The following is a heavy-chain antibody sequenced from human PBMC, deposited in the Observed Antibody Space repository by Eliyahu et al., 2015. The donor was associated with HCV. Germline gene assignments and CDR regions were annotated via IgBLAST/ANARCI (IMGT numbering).Heavy chain of an antibody. Sequence: QVQLQESGPGLVKTSETLSLTCTVSGGSIRNDSYYWAWIRQPPGKGLEWIGNIYYVGNTNYNPSLKSRVTMSVDTSKNQFSLKLSSVTAADTAVYFCARDRDYYDRSGYYSLFDYWGQGALVTVSS. D-gene: IGHD3-22*01. CDR1: GGSIRNDSYY. CDR2: IYYVGNT. V-gene: IGHV4-39*07. J-gene: IGHJ4*02. CDR3: ARDRDYYDRSGYYSLFDY.